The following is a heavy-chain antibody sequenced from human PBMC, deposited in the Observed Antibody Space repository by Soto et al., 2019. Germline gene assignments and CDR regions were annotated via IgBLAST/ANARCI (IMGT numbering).Heavy chain of an antibody. J-gene: IGHJ4*01. V-gene: IGHV3-15*05. D-gene: IGHD1-26*01. CDR2: ISNDGSIT. Sequence: PGGSLRLSCEASGVIFSDYWMHWVRQTPGTGLVWVSHISNDGSITDYAAPVKGRFTISRDDSKNMLFLQMDSLKIEDTAVYYCSTDEWEWGQGALVTVSS. CDR3: STDEWE. CDR1: GVIFSDYW.